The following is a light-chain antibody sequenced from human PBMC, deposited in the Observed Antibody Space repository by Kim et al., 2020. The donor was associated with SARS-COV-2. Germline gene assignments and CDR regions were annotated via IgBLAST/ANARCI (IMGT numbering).Light chain of an antibody. V-gene: IGKV3-11*01. J-gene: IGKJ4*01. CDR1: QTISTY. Sequence: EIVLTQSPATLSLSPGERATLSCRASQTISTYLAWYQQKPGQAHRLLIYDASKRATGIPARFSGSGSGTDFSLTISSLDPDDFAVYYYHQRNTWPRTFGGGTKLEI. CDR3: HQRNTWPRT. CDR2: DAS.